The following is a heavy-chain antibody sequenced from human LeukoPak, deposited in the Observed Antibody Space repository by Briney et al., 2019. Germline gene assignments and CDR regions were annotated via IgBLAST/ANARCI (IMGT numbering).Heavy chain of an antibody. CDR3: ARHSGHDFDY. D-gene: IGHD2-15*01. CDR1: GFTSSSYS. J-gene: IGHJ4*02. CDR2: ISSSSSYI. Sequence: GGSLRLSCAASGFTSSSYSMNWVRQAPGKGLEWVSSISSSSSYIYYADSVKGRFTISRDNAKNSLYLQMNSLRAVDTAVYYCARHSGHDFDYWGQGTLVTVSS. V-gene: IGHV3-21*01.